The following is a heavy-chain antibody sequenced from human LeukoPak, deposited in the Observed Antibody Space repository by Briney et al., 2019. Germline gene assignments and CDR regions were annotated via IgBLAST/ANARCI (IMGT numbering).Heavy chain of an antibody. V-gene: IGHV3-11*04. CDR1: GFTFSDYY. D-gene: IGHD2-2*01. CDR3: AREGYCSSTSCSYFFDY. Sequence: GGSLRLSCAASGFTFSDYYMSWIRQAPGKGLEWVSYISGSGSTIYYADSVKGRFTISRDNAKNSLYLQMNSLRAEDTAVYYCAREGYCSSTSCSYFFDYWGQGTLVTVSS. CDR2: ISGSGSTI. J-gene: IGHJ4*02.